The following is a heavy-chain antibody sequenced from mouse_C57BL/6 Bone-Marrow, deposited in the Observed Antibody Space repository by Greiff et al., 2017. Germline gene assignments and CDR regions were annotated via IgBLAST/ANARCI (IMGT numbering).Heavy chain of an antibody. CDR2: FYPGSGSI. J-gene: IGHJ1*03. D-gene: IGHD2-4*01. CDR3: VRHEEKSVDYDYDWYFDV. Sequence: QVQLKESGAELVKPGASVKLSCKASGYTFTEYTIHWVKQRSGQGLEWIGWFYPGSGSIKYNEKFKDKATLTADKSYSTVYMELSRLTSEDSAVYFCVRHEEKSVDYDYDWYFDVWGTGTTVTVSS. CDR1: GYTFTEYT. V-gene: IGHV1-62-2*01.